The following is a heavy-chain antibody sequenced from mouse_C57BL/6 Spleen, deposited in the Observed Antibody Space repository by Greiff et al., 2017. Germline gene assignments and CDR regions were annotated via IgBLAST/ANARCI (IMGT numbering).Heavy chain of an antibody. CDR3: ARLIANPHAMDY. CDR2: IYPGDGDT. V-gene: IGHV1-80*01. D-gene: IGHD1-1*01. J-gene: IGHJ4*01. CDR1: GYAFSSYW. Sequence: LVEPGASVKISCKASGYAFSSYWMNWVKQRPGKGLEWNGQIYPGDGDTNYNGKFKGKATLTADKSSSTAYMQLSSLTSEDSAVYFCARLIANPHAMDYWGQGTSVTVSS.